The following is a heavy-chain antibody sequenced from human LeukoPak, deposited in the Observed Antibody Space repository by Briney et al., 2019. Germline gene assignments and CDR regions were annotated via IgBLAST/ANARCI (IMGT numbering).Heavy chain of an antibody. J-gene: IGHJ5*02. D-gene: IGHD1-1*01. CDR1: GVSISSSSYY. CDR3: ARDRLQLQS. CDR2: IYYSGTS. Sequence: PSETLSLTCTVSGVSISSSSYYWAWIRQSPGKGLEWIGSIYYSGTSYYNPSLKSRITISVDTSKNQFSLKLSSVTAADTAVYYCARDRLQLQSWGQGTLVTVSS. V-gene: IGHV4-39*07.